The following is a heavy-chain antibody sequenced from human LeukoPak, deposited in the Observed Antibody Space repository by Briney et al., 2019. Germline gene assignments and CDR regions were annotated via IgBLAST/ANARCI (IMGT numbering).Heavy chain of an antibody. J-gene: IGHJ5*02. D-gene: IGHD7-27*01. CDR3: AHTGSAHGDDWFDP. Sequence: SGPTLVKPTETLTLTCTFSGFSLNTNGVGGCWIRQPPGKALEWLALISRDDDKRYSPSLKSRLTITKDTSKHQVALTLANLDPVAPAPYYCAHTGSAHGDDWFDPWGQGTLVTVSS. CDR2: ISRDDDK. V-gene: IGHV2-5*02. CDR1: GFSLNTNGVG.